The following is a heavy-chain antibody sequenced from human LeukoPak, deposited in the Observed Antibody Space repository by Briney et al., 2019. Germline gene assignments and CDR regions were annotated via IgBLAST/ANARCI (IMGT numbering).Heavy chain of an antibody. CDR2: ISRSGSSI. D-gene: IGHD5-24*01. V-gene: IGHV3-48*03. CDR3: AREAADGYVFGEFDP. Sequence: GGSLRLSCAASGFTFSSYEMNWVRQAPGKGLEWVSYISRSGSSIYYADSVKGRLTISRDNAKNSLYLQMNSLRAEDTAVYYCAREAADGYVFGEFDPWGQGTLVTVSS. J-gene: IGHJ5*02. CDR1: GFTFSSYE.